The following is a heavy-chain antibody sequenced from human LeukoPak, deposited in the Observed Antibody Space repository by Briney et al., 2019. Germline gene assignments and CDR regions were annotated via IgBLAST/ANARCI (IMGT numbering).Heavy chain of an antibody. D-gene: IGHD3-22*01. J-gene: IGHJ5*02. CDR3: ARHTRGSGCRFDP. V-gene: IGHV4-59*08. CDR1: GFMFDDYG. Sequence: GSLRLSCAASGFMFDDYGMSWIRQPPGKGLEWIGYIYYSGSTNYNPSLKSRVTISVDTSKNQFSLKLSSVTAADTAVYYCARHTRGSGCRFDPWGQGTLVTVSS. CDR2: IYYSGST.